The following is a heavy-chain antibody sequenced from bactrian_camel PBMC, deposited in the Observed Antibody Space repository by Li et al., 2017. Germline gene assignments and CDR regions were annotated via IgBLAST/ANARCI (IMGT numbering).Heavy chain of an antibody. Sequence: QVQLVESGGGSVQPGGSLRLSCATSGYVVASGCMGYFRQTPGKEREVVAATGPSNTWYSDSVKGRFTLSKDSSKNIQYLQMNSLKSEDSGMYYCVARSHGECYFWANNWSRATWYTYWGQGTQVTVS. CDR3: VARSHGECYFWANNWSRATWYTY. D-gene: IGHD8*01. CDR2: TGPSNT. V-gene: IGHV3S54*01. J-gene: IGHJ4*01. CDR1: GYVVASGC.